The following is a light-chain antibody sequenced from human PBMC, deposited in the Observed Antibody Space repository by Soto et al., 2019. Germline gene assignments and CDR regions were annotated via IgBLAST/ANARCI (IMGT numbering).Light chain of an antibody. J-gene: IGKJ4*01. CDR3: QQYNNWPSLT. CDR1: QSVSSN. Sequence: EIVMTQSPATLSVSPGERATLSCRASQSVSSNLAWYQQKPGQAPRLLMYGVSTRATGIPARFSGSGSGTEFTLTISSLQSEDFAVYYCQQYNNWPSLTIGGGTKVEIK. CDR2: GVS. V-gene: IGKV3-15*01.